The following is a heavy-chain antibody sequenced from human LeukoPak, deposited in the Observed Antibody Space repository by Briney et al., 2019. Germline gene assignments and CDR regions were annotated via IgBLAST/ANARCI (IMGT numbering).Heavy chain of an antibody. J-gene: IGHJ4*02. CDR1: GFTFISYA. Sequence: GGSLRLSCAASGFTFISYAMSWVRQAPGKGLEWVSAISGSGASTRYADSVKGRFTTSRDNSKNTLYLQMNSLRAEDTAVYFCAKGMVRGIINNYFDSWGQGNLVTVSS. V-gene: IGHV3-23*01. D-gene: IGHD3-10*01. CDR2: ISGSGAST. CDR3: AKGMVRGIINNYFDS.